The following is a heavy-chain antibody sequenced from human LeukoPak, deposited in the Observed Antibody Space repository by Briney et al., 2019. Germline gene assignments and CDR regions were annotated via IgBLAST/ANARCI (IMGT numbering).Heavy chain of an antibody. D-gene: IGHD3-3*01. CDR3: ARDRRDFWSGYFVLDY. V-gene: IGHV1-2*04. Sequence: GASVKVSCKASGYTFTGYYMHWVRQAPGQGLEWMGWINPNSGGTNYAQKFQGWVTMTRDTSISTAYMELSRLRSDDTAVYYCARDRRDFWSGYFVLDYWGQGTLVTVSS. J-gene: IGHJ4*02. CDR2: INPNSGGT. CDR1: GYTFTGYY.